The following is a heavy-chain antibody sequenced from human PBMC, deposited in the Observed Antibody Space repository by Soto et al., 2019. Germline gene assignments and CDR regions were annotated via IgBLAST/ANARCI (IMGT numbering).Heavy chain of an antibody. CDR2: IIPIFGTA. CDR1: GYTFTSYG. V-gene: IGHV1-69*13. Sequence: ASVKVSCKASGYTFTSYGISWVRQAPGQGLEWMGGIIPIFGTANYAQKFQGRVTITADESTSTAYMELSSLRSEDTAVYYCASLVVPAATYYYYYGMDVWGQGTTVTVSS. J-gene: IGHJ6*02. D-gene: IGHD2-2*01. CDR3: ASLVVPAATYYYYYGMDV.